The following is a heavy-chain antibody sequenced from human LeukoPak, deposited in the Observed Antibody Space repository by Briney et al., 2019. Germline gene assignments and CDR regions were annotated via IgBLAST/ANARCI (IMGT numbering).Heavy chain of an antibody. CDR3: TRENRPFCPFAF. CDR2: IAHDGTT. D-gene: IGHD2/OR15-2a*01. J-gene: IGHJ4*02. CDR1: GGSIDMTNY. Sequence: SETLSLTCGVSGGSIDMTNYWSWVRPAPGRGLEWIGEIAHDGTTNYNASLRSRVAMSLDRANNQFSLSLTSVTGADTAVYYCTRENRPFCPFAFWGQGVLVTVSP. V-gene: IGHV4-4*02.